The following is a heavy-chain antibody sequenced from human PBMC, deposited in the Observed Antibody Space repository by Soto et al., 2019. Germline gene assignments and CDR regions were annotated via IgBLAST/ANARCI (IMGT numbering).Heavy chain of an antibody. V-gene: IGHV3-30*03. D-gene: IGHD3-22*01. J-gene: IGHJ5*02. CDR3: AYDMRGFDP. CDR1: GFTFSSYG. CDR2: ISHDGSDK. Sequence: PGGSLRLSXAVSGFTFSSYGMHWVRQAPGKGLEWVAVISHDGSDKNYADSVKGRFTISRDNSKNTLYLQMNSLRPEDTAVFYCAYDMRGFDPWGQGTLVTVSS.